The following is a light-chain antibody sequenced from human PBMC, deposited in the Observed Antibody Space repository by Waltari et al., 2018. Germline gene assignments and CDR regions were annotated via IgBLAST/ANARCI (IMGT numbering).Light chain of an antibody. V-gene: IGLV2-11*01. CDR1: SRDVGGYNY. CDR2: DVS. CDR3: CSYAGSYVWV. J-gene: IGLJ3*02. Sequence: QSALTQPRSVSGSPGQSVTISCTGTSRDVGGYNYVSWYQQHPGQAPKLLIYDVSKRPSGVPDRFSGSKSGNTASLTISGLQAEDEADYYCCSYAGSYVWVFGGGTKLTVL.